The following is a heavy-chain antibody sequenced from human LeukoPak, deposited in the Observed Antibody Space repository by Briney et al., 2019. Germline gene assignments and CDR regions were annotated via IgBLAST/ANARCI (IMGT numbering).Heavy chain of an antibody. CDR3: AKDPNFYYCMDV. CDR2: ISGRRDST. Sequence: PGGSLRLSCAASVFTSSSDGVSWGRPAPGEGLEWVSTISGRRDSTSYADSVKGRFTISRDNSKNTLYMQMNSLRAEDTAVYYCAKDPNFYYCMDVWGKGTTVTISS. J-gene: IGHJ6*03. CDR1: VFTSSSDG. V-gene: IGHV3-23*01.